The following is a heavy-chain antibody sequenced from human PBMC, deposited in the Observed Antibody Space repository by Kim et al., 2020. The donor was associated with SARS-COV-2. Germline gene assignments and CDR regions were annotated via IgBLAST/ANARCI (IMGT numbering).Heavy chain of an antibody. Sequence: PSLKSRVTISVDTSKNQFSLKLSSVTAADTAVYYCASYSNYVGYYYMDVWGKGTTVTVSS. V-gene: IGHV4-59*01. CDR3: ASYSNYVGYYYMDV. D-gene: IGHD4-4*01. J-gene: IGHJ6*03.